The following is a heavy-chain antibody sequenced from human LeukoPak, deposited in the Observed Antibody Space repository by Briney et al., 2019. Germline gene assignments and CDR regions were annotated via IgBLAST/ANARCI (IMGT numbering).Heavy chain of an antibody. J-gene: IGHJ6*04. CDR1: GGTFSSYA. CDR2: IIPIFGTA. V-gene: IGHV1-69*13. D-gene: IGHD3-10*01. CDR3: ARVVLGALWFGELSSSGPLDV. Sequence: SVKVSCKASGGTFSSYAISWVRQAPGQGLEWMGGIIPIFGTANYAQKFQGRVTITADESTSTAYMELSSLRSEDTAVYYCARVVLGALWFGELSSSGPLDVWGKGTTVTISS.